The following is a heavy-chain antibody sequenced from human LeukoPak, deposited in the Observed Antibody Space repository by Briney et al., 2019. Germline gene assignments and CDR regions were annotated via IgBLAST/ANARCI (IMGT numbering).Heavy chain of an antibody. V-gene: IGHV4-30-4*08. CDR2: IYYSGST. Sequence: PSETLSLTCTVSGGSISSGDYYWSWIRQPPGKGLEWIGYIYYSGSTNYNPSLKSRVTISVDTPKNQFSLKLSSVTAADTAVYYCARGGYYYYYYMDVWGKGTTVTVSS. CDR1: GGSISSGDYY. CDR3: ARGGYYYYYYMDV. J-gene: IGHJ6*03.